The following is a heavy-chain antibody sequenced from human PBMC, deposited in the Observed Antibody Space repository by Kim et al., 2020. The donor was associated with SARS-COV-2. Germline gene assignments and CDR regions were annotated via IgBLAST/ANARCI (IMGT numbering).Heavy chain of an antibody. V-gene: IGHV3-30*18. CDR1: GFTFSSYG. J-gene: IGHJ3*02. CDR3: AKSFGRWLQFLSAFDI. D-gene: IGHD5-12*01. CDR2: ISYDGSNK. Sequence: GGSLRLSCAASGFTFSSYGMHWVRQAPGKGLEWVAVISYDGSNKYYADSVKGRFTISRDNSKNTLYLQMNSLRAEDTAVYYCAKSFGRWLQFLSAFDIWGQGTMVTVSS.